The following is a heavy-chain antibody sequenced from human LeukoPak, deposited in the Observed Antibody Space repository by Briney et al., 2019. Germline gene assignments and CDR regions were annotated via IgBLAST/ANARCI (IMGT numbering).Heavy chain of an antibody. Sequence: PSETLSLTCGVYGGFSSGYYWTWIRQSPGKGLEWIGEINHTGRTNYKPSLKSRVTISIDKSRNRISLKLNVATAADTAVYYCVRGGSTSWPWFDPWGQGTQVTVSS. CDR1: GGFSSGYY. CDR3: VRGGSTSWPWFDP. CDR2: INHTGRT. D-gene: IGHD1-26*01. J-gene: IGHJ5*02. V-gene: IGHV4-34*01.